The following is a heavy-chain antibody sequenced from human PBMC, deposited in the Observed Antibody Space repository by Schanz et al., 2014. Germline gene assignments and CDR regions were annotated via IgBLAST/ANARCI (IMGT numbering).Heavy chain of an antibody. Sequence: EVQLVQSGGGLVQPGGSLRLSCAASGFTFSSHWMHWVRQDPGKGLVWVARINSVGSNTDYADSVTGRFTISRDNAKNTLYLQMNTLRAEDTAVYYWVRDSFFAFDYWGQGTLVTVSS. CDR3: VRDSFFAFDY. CDR1: GFTFSSHW. CDR2: INSVGSNT. D-gene: IGHD3-3*01. J-gene: IGHJ4*02. V-gene: IGHV3-74*01.